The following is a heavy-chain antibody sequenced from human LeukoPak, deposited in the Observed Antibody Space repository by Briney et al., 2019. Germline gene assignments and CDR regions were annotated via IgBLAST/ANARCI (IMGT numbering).Heavy chain of an antibody. CDR3: AREKQLTPNWFDP. D-gene: IGHD3-9*01. CDR1: GYIFTGYF. J-gene: IGHJ5*02. CDR2: INPSSGGT. Sequence: ASVKVSCKASGYIFTGYFIHWVRQAPGQGLEWMGWINPSSGGTNYAQNFQGRATMTRDTSISTAYMELSSLRSDDTAIYYCAREKQLTPNWFDPWGQGTLVTVS. V-gene: IGHV1-2*02.